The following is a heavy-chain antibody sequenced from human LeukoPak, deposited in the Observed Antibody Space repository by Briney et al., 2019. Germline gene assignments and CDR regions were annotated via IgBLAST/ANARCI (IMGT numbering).Heavy chain of an antibody. CDR1: GYTFTGYY. Sequence: ASVKVSCKASGYTFTGYYMHWVRQAPGQGLEWMGWINPNGGGTNYAQKFQGRVTMTRDTSISTAYMELSRLRSDDTAVYYCARVAHQYCSSTSCYTFWFDPWGQGTLVTVSS. CDR3: ARVAHQYCSSTSCYTFWFDP. J-gene: IGHJ5*02. V-gene: IGHV1-2*02. D-gene: IGHD2-2*02. CDR2: INPNGGGT.